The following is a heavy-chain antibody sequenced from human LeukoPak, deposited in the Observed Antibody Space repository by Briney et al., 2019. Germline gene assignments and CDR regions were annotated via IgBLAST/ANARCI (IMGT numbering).Heavy chain of an antibody. V-gene: IGHV3-74*01. CDR3: AKGRRSNDAFDI. J-gene: IGHJ3*02. Sequence: GGSLRLSCAASGFSFSTSWMHWFRQGPGRVLVWVSRITSDGRTTIYADSVKGRFSISRDNAKNALYLQMNSLRAEDTAVYYCAKGRRSNDAFDIWGQGTVVTVSS. CDR1: GFSFSTSW. CDR2: ITSDGRTT. D-gene: IGHD4-11*01.